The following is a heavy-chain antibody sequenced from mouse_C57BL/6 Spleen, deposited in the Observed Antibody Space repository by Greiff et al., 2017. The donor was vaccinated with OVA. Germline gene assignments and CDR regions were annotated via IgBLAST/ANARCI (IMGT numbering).Heavy chain of an antibody. CDR2: ISDGGSYT. V-gene: IGHV5-4*03. CDR1: GFTFSSYA. D-gene: IGHD1-1*01. J-gene: IGHJ2*01. Sequence: EVKLVASGGGLVKPGGSLKLSCAASGFTFSSYAMSWVRQTPEKRLEWVATISDGGSYTYYPDNVKGRFTISRDNAKNNLYLQMSHLKSEDTAMYYCARADYYGSSYEAYFDYWGQGTTLTVSA. CDR3: ARADYYGSSYEAYFDY.